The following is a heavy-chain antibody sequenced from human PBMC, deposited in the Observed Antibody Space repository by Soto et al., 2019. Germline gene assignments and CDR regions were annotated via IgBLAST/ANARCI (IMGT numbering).Heavy chain of an antibody. CDR3: AKDVCSFANYYGMDV. Sequence: PGGSLRLSCAASGFIFSNYGLHWVRQAPGKGLEWVAVLSNDGRNKYFADSLKGRFTISRDNSKNTLYLQMNSLRAEDTAVYYCAKDVCSFANYYGMDVWAKGPPSPSP. CDR1: GFIFSNYG. V-gene: IGHV3-30*18. D-gene: IGHD3-10*02. CDR2: LSNDGRNK. J-gene: IGHJ6*02.